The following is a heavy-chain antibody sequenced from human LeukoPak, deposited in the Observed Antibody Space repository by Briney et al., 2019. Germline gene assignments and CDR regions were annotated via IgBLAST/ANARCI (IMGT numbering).Heavy chain of an antibody. Sequence: SETLSLTCAVYGGSFSDYYWSWIRQPPGKGLEWIGEINHSGSTNYNPSLKSRVTISVDTSKNQFSLQLSSVTAADTAIYYCARVPNSGSYYGAFDYWGQGTLVTDSS. CDR2: INHSGST. J-gene: IGHJ4*02. CDR3: ARVPNSGSYYGAFDY. V-gene: IGHV4-34*01. D-gene: IGHD1-26*01. CDR1: GGSFSDYY.